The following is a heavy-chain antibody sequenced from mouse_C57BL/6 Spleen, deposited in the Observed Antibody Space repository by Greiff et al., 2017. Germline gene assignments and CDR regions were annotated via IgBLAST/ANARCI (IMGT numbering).Heavy chain of an antibody. D-gene: IGHD1-1*01. CDR2: IHPNSGST. Sequence: QVQLKQPGAELVKPGASVKLSCKASGYTFTSYWMHWVKQRPGQGLEWIGMIHPNSGSTNYNEKFKSKATLTVDKSSSTAYMQLSSLTSEDSAVYYCAKGTTVAYYAMDYWGQGTSVTVSS. J-gene: IGHJ4*01. CDR3: AKGTTVAYYAMDY. CDR1: GYTFTSYW. V-gene: IGHV1-64*01.